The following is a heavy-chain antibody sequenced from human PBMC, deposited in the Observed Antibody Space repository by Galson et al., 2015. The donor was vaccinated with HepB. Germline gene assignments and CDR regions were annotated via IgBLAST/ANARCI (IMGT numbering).Heavy chain of an antibody. D-gene: IGHD1-26*01. CDR1: GYTLTELS. CDR2: FDPEDGET. J-gene: IGHJ3*02. V-gene: IGHV1-24*01. Sequence: SVKVSCKVSGYTLTELSMHWVRQAPGKGLEWMGGFDPEDGETVYAQKFQGRVTMTEDTSTDTAYMELSSLRSEDTAVYYCVTVVGRGGNYFGAFDIWGQGTMVTVSS. CDR3: VTVVGRGGNYFGAFDI.